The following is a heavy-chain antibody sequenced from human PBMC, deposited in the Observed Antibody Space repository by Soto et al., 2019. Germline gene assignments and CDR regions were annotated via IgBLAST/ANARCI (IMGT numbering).Heavy chain of an antibody. J-gene: IGHJ6*02. V-gene: IGHV3-30*18. CDR1: GFTFSSYG. Sequence: QVQLVESGGGVVQPGRSLRLSCAASGFTFSSYGMHWVRQAPGKGLEWVAVISYDGSNKYYADSVKGRFTISRDNSKIMLYLTMNCLSTEDMFAYYFAKVPFAPVVPAALGLDVWGQGTTVNV. CDR3: AKVPFAPVVPAALGLDV. CDR2: ISYDGSNK. D-gene: IGHD2-2*01.